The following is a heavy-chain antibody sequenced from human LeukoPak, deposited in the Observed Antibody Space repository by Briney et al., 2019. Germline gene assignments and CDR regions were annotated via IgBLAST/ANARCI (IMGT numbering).Heavy chain of an antibody. Sequence: ASVKVSCKASGYSFTTYYVHWVRQAPGQGLEWMAIINPRGGSTTYAQKFQGRVTMTRDTSISTAYMELSRLRSDDTAVYYCARADITIIKYYFDYWGQGTLVTVSS. V-gene: IGHV1-46*01. CDR2: INPRGGST. D-gene: IGHD3-3*01. J-gene: IGHJ4*02. CDR3: ARADITIIKYYFDY. CDR1: GYSFTTYY.